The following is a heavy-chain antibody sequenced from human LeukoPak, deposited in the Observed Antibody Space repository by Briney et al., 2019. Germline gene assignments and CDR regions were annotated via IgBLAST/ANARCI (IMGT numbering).Heavy chain of an antibody. D-gene: IGHD3-3*01. CDR3: TRYDSSRFDL. CDR2: IAYDGSRK. Sequence: PGGCLRLSCAGSGFTFSGYGMHWVGQAPGKGLEWVTGIAYDGSRKHYADSVKGGFTISRDNSRNTMDLQMNSLRVEDTAVYHCTRYDSSRFDLWGHGTLVIVSA. CDR1: GFTFSGYG. J-gene: IGHJ5*02. V-gene: IGHV3-30*03.